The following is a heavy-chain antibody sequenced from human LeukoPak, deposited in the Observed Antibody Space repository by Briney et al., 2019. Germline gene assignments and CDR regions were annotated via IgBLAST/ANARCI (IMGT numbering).Heavy chain of an antibody. Sequence: SETLSLTCAVYGASFNGYYWSWIRQSPGKGLEWIGEINHSGTFNCNPSLESRVAMSVDTSKNQFSLKLTSVTAADTAVYYCVRAGSESSGWSLDARGQGTLVTVSS. V-gene: IGHV4-34*01. J-gene: IGHJ5*02. CDR1: GASFNGYY. D-gene: IGHD6-19*01. CDR3: VRAGSESSGWSLDA. CDR2: INHSGTF.